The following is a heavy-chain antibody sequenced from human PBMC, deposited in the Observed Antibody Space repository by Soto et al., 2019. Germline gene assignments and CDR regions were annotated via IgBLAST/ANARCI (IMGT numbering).Heavy chain of an antibody. J-gene: IGHJ6*02. CDR2: IYYSGST. D-gene: IGHD3-3*01. CDR1: GGSISSSSYY. CDR3: ASSIRFLEWLLGYYYGMDV. V-gene: IGHV4-39*01. Sequence: PSETLYLTCTVPGGSISSSSYYWGWIRQPPGKGLEWIGSIYYSGSTYYNPSLKSRVTISVDTSKNQFSLKLSSVTAADTAVYYCASSIRFLEWLLGYYYGMDVWGQGTTVTVSS.